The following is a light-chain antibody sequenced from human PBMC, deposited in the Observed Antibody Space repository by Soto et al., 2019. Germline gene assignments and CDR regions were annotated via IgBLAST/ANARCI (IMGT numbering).Light chain of an antibody. CDR2: GAS. CDR1: QSVSSSF. Sequence: EIVLTQSPGTLSLSPGERATLSCRASQSVSSSFLAWYQQKPGQAPRLLIYGASSTATGIPDRFSCSGSGTDFTLTISRLEPADFAVYYCQQYGSSPGYTFGQGTKLEIK. V-gene: IGKV3-20*01. CDR3: QQYGSSPGYT. J-gene: IGKJ2*01.